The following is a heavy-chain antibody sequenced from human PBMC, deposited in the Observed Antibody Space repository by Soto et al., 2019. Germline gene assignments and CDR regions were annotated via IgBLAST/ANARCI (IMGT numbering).Heavy chain of an antibody. CDR3: ARDGMGTIVGGMDV. Sequence: ASVKVSCKTSGGTFSNDAISWVRQAPGQGLEWMGGIIPIYGTTHYAQKFQGRVKLSADESTGTAYMELGSLRSEDTGVYYCARDGMGTIVGGMDVWGQGTTVTVSS. V-gene: IGHV1-69*13. J-gene: IGHJ6*02. CDR2: IIPIYGTT. D-gene: IGHD7-27*01. CDR1: GGTFSNDA.